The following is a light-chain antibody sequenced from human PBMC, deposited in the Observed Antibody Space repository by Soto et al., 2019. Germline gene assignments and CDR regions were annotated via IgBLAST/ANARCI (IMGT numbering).Light chain of an antibody. J-gene: IGKJ3*01. Sequence: DIQMTQSPSSVSASVGDRVTITCRASQGISDWLAWYQQKPGKALKLLIYATSSLQSGVPSRFSGSGSGTDFTLTISSLQPEDFATYYCQQATSFPFTFGPGTKVDIK. CDR2: ATS. CDR1: QGISDW. V-gene: IGKV1-12*01. CDR3: QQATSFPFT.